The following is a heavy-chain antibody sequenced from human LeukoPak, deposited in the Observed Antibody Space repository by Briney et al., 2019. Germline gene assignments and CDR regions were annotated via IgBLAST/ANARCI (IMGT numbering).Heavy chain of an antibody. CDR1: GFTFSSYW. CDR3: AKDTGYSPLYYMDV. Sequence: PGGSLRLSCAASGFTFSSYWMSWVRQAPGKGLEWVANIKQDGSEKYYVDSVKGRFTISRDNSKNTLYLQMNSLRAEDTAVYYCAKDTGYSPLYYMDVWGKGTTVTISS. J-gene: IGHJ6*03. V-gene: IGHV3-7*03. D-gene: IGHD2-15*01. CDR2: IKQDGSEK.